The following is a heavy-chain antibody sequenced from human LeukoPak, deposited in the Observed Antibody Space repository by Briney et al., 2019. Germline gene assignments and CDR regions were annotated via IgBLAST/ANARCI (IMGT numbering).Heavy chain of an antibody. CDR2: IIPILGIA. V-gene: IGHV1-69*04. CDR1: GGTFSSYA. Sequence: SVRVSCKASGGTFSSYAISWVRQAPGQWLEWMGRIIPILGIANYAQKFQGRVTITADKSTSTAYMELSSLRSEDTAVYYCARESPQLWSNYYYYGMDVWGQGTTVTVSS. D-gene: IGHD5-18*01. CDR3: ARESPQLWSNYYYYGMDV. J-gene: IGHJ6*02.